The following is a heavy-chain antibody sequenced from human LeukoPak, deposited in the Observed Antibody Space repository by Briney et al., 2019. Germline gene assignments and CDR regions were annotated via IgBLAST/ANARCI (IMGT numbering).Heavy chain of an antibody. J-gene: IGHJ4*02. CDR3: VKRDSSGYSHYFDY. CDR2: IGGSGMTT. V-gene: IGHV3-23*01. CDR1: GLTFNNYA. Sequence: PGGSLRLSCAASGLTFNNYAMSWVRQAPGKGLEWVSAIGGSGMTTYYADSVKGRFTISRDNSKNTLYLQMNSLRAEDTAVYYCVKRDSSGYSHYFDYWGQGTLVTVSS. D-gene: IGHD3-22*01.